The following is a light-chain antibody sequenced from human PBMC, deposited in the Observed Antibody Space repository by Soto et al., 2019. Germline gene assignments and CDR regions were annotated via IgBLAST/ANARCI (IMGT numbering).Light chain of an antibody. V-gene: IGKV3-20*01. Sequence: EIVLTQSPGTLSLSPGERATLSCRASQSVSSSYLAWYQQKPGQAPRLLIYGASSRATGIPDRFSGSGSGTDLTLTISSLATEVPEVYHCQQYGSSRINFGQGTRLQLK. CDR1: QSVSSSY. CDR2: GAS. J-gene: IGKJ5*01. CDR3: QQYGSSRIN.